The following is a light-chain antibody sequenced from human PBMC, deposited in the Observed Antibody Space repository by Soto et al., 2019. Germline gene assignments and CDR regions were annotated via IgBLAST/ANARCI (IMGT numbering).Light chain of an antibody. CDR2: LSS. Sequence: DIVMTQSPLSLPVTPGEPASISCRSSQSLLHSNGYNYLDWYLQKPGQSPQLLIYLSSNRASGVLDRFSGSGSGTAFTLKISSVSLEDAGSYCCRQAPQTPAFGQGTNVEIK. V-gene: IGKV2-28*01. CDR3: RQAPQTPA. CDR1: QSLLHSNGYNY. J-gene: IGKJ1*01.